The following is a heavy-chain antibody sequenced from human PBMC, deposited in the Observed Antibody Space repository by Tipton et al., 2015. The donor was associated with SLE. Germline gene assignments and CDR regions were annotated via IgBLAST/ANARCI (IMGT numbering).Heavy chain of an antibody. CDR2: IKQDGSEK. V-gene: IGHV3-7*05. CDR3: ARARAFDI. J-gene: IGHJ3*02. Sequence: SLRLSCAASGFTFSSYSMSWVRRAPGKGLEWVANIKQDGSEKYYVDSVKGRFTISRDNAKNSLYLQMNSLRAEDTAVYYCARARAFDIWGQGTMVTVSS. CDR1: GFTFSSYS.